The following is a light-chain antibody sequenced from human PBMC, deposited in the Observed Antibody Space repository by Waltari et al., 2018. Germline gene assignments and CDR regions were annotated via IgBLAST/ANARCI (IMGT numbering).Light chain of an antibody. V-gene: IGKV1-9*01. Sequence: IQLTQSPSSLSASVGDRVTIPCRARQGISNYLAWYQQKPGKAPKLLIYAASTLQSGVPSRFSGIGSGTDFTLTISSLQPEDFATYYCQQLNSYQWTFGQGTKVEIK. CDR3: QQLNSYQWT. J-gene: IGKJ1*01. CDR2: AAS. CDR1: QGISNY.